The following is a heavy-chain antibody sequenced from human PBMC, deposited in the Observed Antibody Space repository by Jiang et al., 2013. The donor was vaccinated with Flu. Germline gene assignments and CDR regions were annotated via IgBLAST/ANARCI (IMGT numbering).Heavy chain of an antibody. CDR1: GGSISSRGYF. D-gene: IGHD2-15*01. V-gene: IGHV4-39*01. CDR3: ARHDSPLVPAALRY. CDR2: IYYSETISYTGTT. Sequence: LLKPSETLSLTCTVSGGSISSRGYFWGWIRQPPGKRPEWIGSIYYSETISYTGTTYYNPSLQSRVTISVNTSKNHFSLRLRSVTAADTAFYFCARHDSPLVPAALRYWGQGTLVTVSS. J-gene: IGHJ4*02.